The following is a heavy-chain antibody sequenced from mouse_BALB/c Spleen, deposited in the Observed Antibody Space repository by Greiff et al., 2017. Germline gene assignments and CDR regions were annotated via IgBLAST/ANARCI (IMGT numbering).Heavy chain of an antibody. CDR2: IYPGDGDT. D-gene: IGHD1-2*01. J-gene: IGHJ2*01. CDR3: ARMDGYDY. CDR1: GYTFTSYW. V-gene: IGHV1-87*01. Sequence: VQLQQSGAELARPGASVKLSCKASGYTFTSYWMQWVKQRPGQGLEWIGAIYPGDGDTRYTQKFKGKATLTADKSSSTAYMQLSSLASEDSAVYYCARMDGYDYWGQGTTLTVSS.